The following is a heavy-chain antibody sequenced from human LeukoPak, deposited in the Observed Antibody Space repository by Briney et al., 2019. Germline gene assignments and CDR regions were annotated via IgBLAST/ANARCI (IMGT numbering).Heavy chain of an antibody. D-gene: IGHD4-17*01. CDR3: ARDGFYGDYFDY. Sequence: SETLSLTCSVSGYSIRSGYYWGWIRQPPGKGLEWIGSIYHSVGTYYNPSLKSRVTMSVDTSKNQFSLKLSSVTAADTAVYYCARDGFYGDYFDYWGQGTLVTVSS. J-gene: IGHJ4*02. CDR2: IYHSVGT. CDR1: GYSIRSGYY. V-gene: IGHV4-38-2*02.